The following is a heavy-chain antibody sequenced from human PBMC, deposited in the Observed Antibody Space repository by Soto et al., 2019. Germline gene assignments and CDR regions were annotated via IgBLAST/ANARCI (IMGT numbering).Heavy chain of an antibody. J-gene: IGHJ4*02. CDR3: ARTPGGAPADYYFDY. CDR1: GGSISSGDYY. CDR2: IHYSGNN. Sequence: QVRLQESGPGLVKPSKTLSLTCTVSGGSISSGDYYWSWIRHHPGGGLEWIGYIHYSGNNYYDPSLKSRLTMSVDTSKNQFSLNLSSVTAADTAVYYCARTPGGAPADYYFDYWGLGTLVTVSS. D-gene: IGHD4-17*01. V-gene: IGHV4-31*03.